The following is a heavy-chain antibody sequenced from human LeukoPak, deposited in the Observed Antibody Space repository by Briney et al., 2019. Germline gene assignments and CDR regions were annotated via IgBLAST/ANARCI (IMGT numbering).Heavy chain of an antibody. D-gene: IGHD6-19*01. J-gene: IGHJ4*02. CDR1: GFTFSSYT. CDR3: AKRDFSGHYYFDY. V-gene: IGHV3-23*01. CDR2: FTTTGNT. Sequence: PGGSLRLSCAASGFTFSSYTMNWVRQAPGKGLEWVSTFTTTGNTYYADSVKGRFAVSRGNSKNTVCLQMNSLRADDAAVYYCAKRDFSGHYYFDYWGQGTLVTVSS.